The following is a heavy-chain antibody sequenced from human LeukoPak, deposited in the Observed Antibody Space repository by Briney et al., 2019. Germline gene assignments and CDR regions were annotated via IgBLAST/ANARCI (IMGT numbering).Heavy chain of an antibody. J-gene: IGHJ4*02. CDR3: ARRRYNWNDAYYFDY. Sequence: PGGSLRLSCAASGFTFSDYYMSWIRQAPGKGLEWVSYISSRSTYTNYPDSVKGRFTISRDNAKNSLYLQMNGLRAEDTAMYYCARRRYNWNDAYYFDYWGQGTLVTVSS. D-gene: IGHD1-20*01. CDR1: GFTFSDYY. V-gene: IGHV3-11*03. CDR2: ISSRSTYT.